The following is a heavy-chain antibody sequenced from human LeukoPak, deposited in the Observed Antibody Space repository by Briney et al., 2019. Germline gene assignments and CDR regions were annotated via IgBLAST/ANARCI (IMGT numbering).Heavy chain of an antibody. J-gene: IGHJ4*02. D-gene: IGHD3-10*01. V-gene: IGHV3-21*04. CDR3: AKALRITMVRGGFDY. CDR1: GFTFSSYS. CDR2: ISSSSSYI. Sequence: GGSLRLSCAASGFTFSSYSMNWVRQAPGKGLGWVSSISSSSSYIYYADSLKGRFTVSRDNAKNSLYLQMNSLRAEDTALYYCAKALRITMVRGGFDYWGQGTLVTVSS.